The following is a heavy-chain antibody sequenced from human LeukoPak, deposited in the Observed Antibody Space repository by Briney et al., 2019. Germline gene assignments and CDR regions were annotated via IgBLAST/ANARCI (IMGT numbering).Heavy chain of an antibody. D-gene: IGHD3-22*01. J-gene: IGHJ3*02. CDR2: IYYSGST. Sequence: SETLSLTCTVSGGSISSYYWSWIRQPPGKGLEWIGYIYYSGSTNYNPSLKSRVTISVDTSKNQFSLKLSSVTAADTAVYYCARPRRITMIVAPGDAFDIWGQGTMVTVSS. V-gene: IGHV4-59*12. CDR3: ARPRRITMIVAPGDAFDI. CDR1: GGSISSYY.